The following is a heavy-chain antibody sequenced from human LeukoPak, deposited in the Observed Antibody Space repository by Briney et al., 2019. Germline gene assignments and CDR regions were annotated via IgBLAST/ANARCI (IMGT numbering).Heavy chain of an antibody. J-gene: IGHJ4*02. V-gene: IGHV4-59*08. CDR2: IYYSGST. CDR3: ARRGYGSGSFNRYYFDY. CDR1: SGSISSYY. Sequence: SETLSLTCTVSSGSISSYYWSWIRQPPGKGLEWIGYIYYSGSTNYNPSLKSRVTISVDTSKNQFSLKLNSVTAADTAVYYCARRGYGSGSFNRYYFDYWGQGILVTVSS. D-gene: IGHD3-10*01.